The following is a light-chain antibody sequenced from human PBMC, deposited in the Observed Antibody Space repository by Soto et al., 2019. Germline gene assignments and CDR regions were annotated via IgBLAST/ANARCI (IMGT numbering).Light chain of an antibody. CDR2: GVS. J-gene: IGKJ1*01. CDR1: QTVNSNF. V-gene: IGKV3-20*01. Sequence: EVVLTQSPVTLSLSPVERATLYCRSGQTVNSNFLAWYQQKPGQAPRLLIYGVSNRATGIPDRFSGSGSGTDITLTISRLEPEDFAVYYCKQSGDTPKFGQGTKVDIK. CDR3: KQSGDTPK.